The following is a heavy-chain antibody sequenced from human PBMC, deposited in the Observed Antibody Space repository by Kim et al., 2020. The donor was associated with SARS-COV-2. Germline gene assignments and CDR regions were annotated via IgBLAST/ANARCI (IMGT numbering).Heavy chain of an antibody. V-gene: IGHV4-31*03. J-gene: IGHJ6*02. D-gene: IGHD2-2*01. CDR2: IYYSGST. CDR1: GGSISSGGYY. CDR3: ARGSLGYCSSTSCYHPYYYYGMDV. Sequence: SETLSLTCTVSGGSISSGGYYWSWIRQHPGKGLEWIGYIYYSGSTYYNPSLKSRVTISVDTSKNQFSLKLSSVTAADTAVYYCARGSLGYCSSTSCYHPYYYYGMDVWGQGTTVTVSS.